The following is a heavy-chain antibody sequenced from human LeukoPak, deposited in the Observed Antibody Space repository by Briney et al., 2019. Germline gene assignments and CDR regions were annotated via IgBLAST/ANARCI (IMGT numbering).Heavy chain of an antibody. V-gene: IGHV1-69*13. D-gene: IGHD6-19*01. CDR3: ARDVTPTGAGTIDGDWFDP. J-gene: IGHJ5*02. CDR1: GYTFTSYG. CDR2: IIPIFGTA. Sequence: AASVKVSCKASGYTFTSYGISWVRQAPGQGLEWMGGIIPIFGTANYAQKFQGRVTITADESTSTAYMELSSLRSEDTAVYYCARDVTPTGAGTIDGDWFDPWGQGTLVTVSS.